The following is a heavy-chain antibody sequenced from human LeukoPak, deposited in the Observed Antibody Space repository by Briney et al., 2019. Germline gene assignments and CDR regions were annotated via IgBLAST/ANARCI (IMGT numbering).Heavy chain of an antibody. V-gene: IGHV3-23*01. CDR1: GFTFSSFA. CDR2: ISGGGGST. Sequence: TGGSLRLSCAASGFTFSSFAMSWDRQAPGKGLEWVSAISGGGGSTYYADSVKGRFTISRDNSKNTLSLQMNSLRAEDTAVYYCAKMGAFGSGSYSWGQGTLVTVSS. D-gene: IGHD3-10*01. J-gene: IGHJ5*02. CDR3: AKMGAFGSGSYS.